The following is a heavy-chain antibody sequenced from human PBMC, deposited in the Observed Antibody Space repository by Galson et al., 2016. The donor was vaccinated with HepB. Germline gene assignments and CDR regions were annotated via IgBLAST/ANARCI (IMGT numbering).Heavy chain of an antibody. Sequence: SLRLSCAASGFTFSSHWMHWVRQAPGKGLVWVSRINTDGSSTSYADSVKGRFTISSDNAKNSLYLQMNSLRAEDTAVYYCARRRGSGSHDYWGQGTLVTVSS. CDR3: ARRRGSGSHDY. V-gene: IGHV3-74*01. J-gene: IGHJ4*02. CDR1: GFTFSSHW. D-gene: IGHD3-10*01. CDR2: INTDGSST.